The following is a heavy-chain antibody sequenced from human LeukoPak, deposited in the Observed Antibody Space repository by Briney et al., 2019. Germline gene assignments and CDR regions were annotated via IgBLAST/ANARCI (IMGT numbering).Heavy chain of an antibody. CDR3: ARDPAPQGWFDS. J-gene: IGHJ5*01. CDR1: GFTLSTYW. CDR2: INSEGSST. Sequence: GGSLRLSCAASGFTLSTYWMHWVRQAPGKGLVWVSRINSEGSSTTYADSVKGRFTISRDNAKNILYLQMDSLRAEDTAVYHCARDPAPQGWFDSWGQGTLVTVSS. V-gene: IGHV3-74*01.